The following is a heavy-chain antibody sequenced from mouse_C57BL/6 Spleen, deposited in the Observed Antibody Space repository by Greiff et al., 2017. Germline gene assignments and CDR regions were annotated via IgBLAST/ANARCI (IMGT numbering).Heavy chain of an antibody. D-gene: IGHD1-1*01. CDR2: IDPSDSDT. V-gene: IGHV1-52*01. J-gene: IGHJ2*01. CDR3: AREYGTTGYYFDY. Sequence: QVQLQQPGAELVRPGSSVKLSCKASGYTFTSYWMHWVKQRPIQGLEWIGNIDPSDSDTHYNQKFKDKATLTVDKSSSTAYMPLSSLTSEDSAVYYCAREYGTTGYYFDYWGQGTTLTVSS. CDR1: GYTFTSYW.